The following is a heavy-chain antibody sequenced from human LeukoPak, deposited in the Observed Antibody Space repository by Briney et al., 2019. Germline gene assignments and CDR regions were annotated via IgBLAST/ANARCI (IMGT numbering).Heavy chain of an antibody. V-gene: IGHV3-21*01. CDR1: GFTFSSYS. J-gene: IGHJ4*02. Sequence: PGGSLRLSCAASGFTFSSYSMNWVRQAPGKGLEWVSSISSSSSYIYYADSVKGRFTISRDNAKNSLYLQMNSLRVEDTAIYYCVKVAKYYYGSETYYFFEHWGQGTPVTASS. D-gene: IGHD3-10*01. CDR2: ISSSSSYI. CDR3: VKVAKYYYGSETYYFFEH.